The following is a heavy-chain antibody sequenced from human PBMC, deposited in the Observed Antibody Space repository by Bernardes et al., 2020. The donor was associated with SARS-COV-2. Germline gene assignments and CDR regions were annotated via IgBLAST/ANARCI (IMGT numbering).Heavy chain of an antibody. V-gene: IGHV3-33*01. Sequence: GGSLRLSCAASGFTFSSYGMHWVRQAPGKGLEWVAVIWYDGSNKYYADSVKGRFTISRDNSKNTLYLQMNSLRAEDTAVYYCASQVWFGSGIDYWGQGTLVTVSS. CDR2: IWYDGSNK. CDR3: ASQVWFGSGIDY. J-gene: IGHJ4*02. CDR1: GFTFSSYG. D-gene: IGHD3-10*01.